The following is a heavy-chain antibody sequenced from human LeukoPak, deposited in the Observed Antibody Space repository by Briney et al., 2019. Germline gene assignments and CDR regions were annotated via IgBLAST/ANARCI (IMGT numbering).Heavy chain of an antibody. D-gene: IGHD1-7*01. Sequence: GRSLRLSCAASGFTFSSYGMHWVRQAPGKGLEWVSVLYSGGTTYYADSVKGRFTVSRDNSKNTLYLQMNSLRAEDTAVYYCARLRGTGTAWFDPWGQGTLVTVSS. CDR2: LYSGGTT. V-gene: IGHV3-53*01. J-gene: IGHJ5*02. CDR1: GFTFSSYG. CDR3: ARLRGTGTAWFDP.